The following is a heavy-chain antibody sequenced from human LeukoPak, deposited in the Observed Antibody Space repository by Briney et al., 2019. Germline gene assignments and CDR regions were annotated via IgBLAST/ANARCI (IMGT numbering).Heavy chain of an antibody. Sequence: ASVKVSCKASGYTFTGYYMHWVRQAPGQGLEWMGWINPNSGGTNYAQKFQGRVTMTRDTSISTAYMELSWLRSDDTAVYYCARDRWHCSSTSCYTFWFRNWFDPWGQGTLVTVSS. CDR2: INPNSGGT. D-gene: IGHD2-2*02. CDR3: ARDRWHCSSTSCYTFWFRNWFDP. CDR1: GYTFTGYY. J-gene: IGHJ5*02. V-gene: IGHV1-2*02.